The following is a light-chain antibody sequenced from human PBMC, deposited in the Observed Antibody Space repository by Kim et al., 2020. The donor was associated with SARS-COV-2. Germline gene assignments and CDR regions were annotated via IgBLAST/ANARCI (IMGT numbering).Light chain of an antibody. J-gene: IGLJ3*02. CDR1: SSDVGAYNY. V-gene: IGLV2-14*03. Sequence: QSVLTQPASVSGSPGQSITISCTGTSSDVGAYNYVSWYQQHPGKAPKVIIYDGSNRPSGVSNRFSGSKSGNTASLTISGLQADDEADYYCCSYTTSSDLVFGGGTKLTVL. CDR3: CSYTTSSDLV. CDR2: DGS.